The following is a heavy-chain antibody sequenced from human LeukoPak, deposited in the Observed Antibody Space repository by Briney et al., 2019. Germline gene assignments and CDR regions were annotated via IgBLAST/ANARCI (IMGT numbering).Heavy chain of an antibody. CDR1: GGSISSSSYY. Sequence: SETLSLTCTVSGGSISSSSYYWGWIRQPPGKGLEWIGSIYYSGSTYYNPSLKSRVTISVDTSKNQFSLKLSSVTAADTAVYYCARQLREDNWFDPWGQGTLVTVSS. CDR2: IYYSGST. V-gene: IGHV4-39*01. J-gene: IGHJ5*02. CDR3: ARQLREDNWFDP.